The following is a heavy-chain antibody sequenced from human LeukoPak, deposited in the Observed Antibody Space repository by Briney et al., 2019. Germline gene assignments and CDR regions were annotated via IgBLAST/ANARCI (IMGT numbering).Heavy chain of an antibody. CDR2: IYYSGST. V-gene: IGHV4-59*01. D-gene: IGHD2-8*01. CDR3: ARVLNRLSSNGRYGRYAFDI. CDR1: GGSISSYY. Sequence: SETLSLTCTVSGGSISSYYWSWIRQPPGKGLEWIGYIYYSGSTNYNPSLKSRVTISVDTSKNQFSLKLSSVTAADTAVYYCARVLNRLSSNGRYGRYAFDIWGQGTMVTVSS. J-gene: IGHJ3*02.